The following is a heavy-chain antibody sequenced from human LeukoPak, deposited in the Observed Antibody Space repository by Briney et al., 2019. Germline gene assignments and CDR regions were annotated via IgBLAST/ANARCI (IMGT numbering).Heavy chain of an antibody. Sequence: PGGSLRLSCAASGFTFSDYYMSWIRQAPGKGLEWVSYISSSSSYTNYADSVKGRFTISRDNAKNSLYLQMNSLRAEDTAVYYCARVGGYYDILTVYPDNWGQGTLVTVSS. V-gene: IGHV3-11*06. CDR2: ISSSSSYT. CDR1: GFTFSDYY. J-gene: IGHJ4*02. CDR3: ARVGGYYDILTVYPDN. D-gene: IGHD3-9*01.